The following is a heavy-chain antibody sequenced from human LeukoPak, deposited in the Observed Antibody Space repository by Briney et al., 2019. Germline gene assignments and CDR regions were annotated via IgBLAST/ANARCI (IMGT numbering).Heavy chain of an antibody. CDR1: GGSISSYY. J-gene: IGHJ4*02. CDR2: IYCSGST. Sequence: SETLSLTCTVSGGSISSYYWSWIRQPPGKGLEWIGYIYCSGSTNYNPSLKSRVTISVDTSKNQFSLKLSSVTAADTAVYYCARDRGDFWSGYYSHYFDYWGQGTLVTVSS. CDR3: ARDRGDFWSGYYSHYFDY. V-gene: IGHV4-59*01. D-gene: IGHD3-3*01.